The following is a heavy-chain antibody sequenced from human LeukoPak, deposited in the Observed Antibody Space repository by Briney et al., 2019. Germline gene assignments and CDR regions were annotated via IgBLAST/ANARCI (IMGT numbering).Heavy chain of an antibody. D-gene: IGHD1-1*01. Sequence: PSETLSLTCTTSGVSISRYYWSWIRQPPGKGLEWIGNIYSGVPTYFNPSLKSRVIISVDTSKNQFSLNLTSVTAADTAMYYCVQTTGWPGFDYWGQGILVTVSS. J-gene: IGHJ4*02. CDR1: GVSISRYY. CDR3: VQTTGWPGFDY. CDR2: IYSGVPT. V-gene: IGHV4-4*09.